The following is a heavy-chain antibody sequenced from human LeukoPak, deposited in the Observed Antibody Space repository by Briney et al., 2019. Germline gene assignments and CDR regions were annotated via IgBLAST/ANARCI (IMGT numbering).Heavy chain of an antibody. D-gene: IGHD6-6*01. CDR2: IRYDGSNK. Sequence: GGSLRLSCAASGFTFSSYGMHWVRQAPGKGLEWVAFIRYDGSNKYYADSVKGRFTISRDNSKNTLYLQMNSLRAEDTAVYYCAREGDGIAARHLSDYWGQGTLVTVSS. CDR1: GFTFSSYG. J-gene: IGHJ4*02. V-gene: IGHV3-30*02. CDR3: AREGDGIAARHLSDY.